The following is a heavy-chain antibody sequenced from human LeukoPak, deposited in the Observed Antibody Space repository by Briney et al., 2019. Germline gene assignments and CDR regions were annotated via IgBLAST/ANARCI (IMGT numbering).Heavy chain of an antibody. J-gene: IGHJ4*02. V-gene: IGHV3-23*01. Sequence: QAGGSLRLSCAASGFTFTSYAMNWVRQAPGKGLEWVSSISDSGTHIYYADSVKGRFTISRDNSKNTVYLQMNSLRAEDTAVYYCAKDRDGYNPDYWGQGTLVSVSS. CDR2: ISDSGTHI. D-gene: IGHD5-24*01. CDR3: AKDRDGYNPDY. CDR1: GFTFTSYA.